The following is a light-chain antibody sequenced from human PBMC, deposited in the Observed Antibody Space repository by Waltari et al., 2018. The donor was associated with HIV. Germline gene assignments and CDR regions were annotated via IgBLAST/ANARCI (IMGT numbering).Light chain of an antibody. V-gene: IGLV3-21*02. Sequence: SYVLTQPPSVSVAPGQTARITCGGNKIGSKSVHWYQQKTGQAPVRVFYDDSDRPSGIPERFSGSNSGNTATLTISRVEAGDEADYYCQVWDSSSDHVVFGGGTKLTVL. J-gene: IGLJ2*01. CDR1: KIGSKS. CDR2: DDS. CDR3: QVWDSSSDHVV.